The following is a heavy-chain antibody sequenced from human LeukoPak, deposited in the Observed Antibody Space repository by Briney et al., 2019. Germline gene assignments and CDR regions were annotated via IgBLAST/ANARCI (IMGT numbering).Heavy chain of an antibody. V-gene: IGHV3-21*01. Sequence: TGGSLRLSCAASGFTFSSYSMSWVRQAPGRGLEWVSSISSSRSYIYYAESVKGGFTISRHNAKNSLYLQMDIVRAEDTAVYYCARVSSSCHYFDYWGKGTLVTVSS. CDR3: ARVSSSCHYFDY. J-gene: IGHJ4*02. D-gene: IGHD6-13*01. CDR1: GFTFSSYS. CDR2: ISSSRSYI.